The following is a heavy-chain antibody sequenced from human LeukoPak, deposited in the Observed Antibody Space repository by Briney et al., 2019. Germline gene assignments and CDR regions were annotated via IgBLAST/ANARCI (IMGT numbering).Heavy chain of an antibody. CDR2: INQDGSEK. Sequence: GGSLRLSCAASGFTFSSSWMSWVRQGPGKGLEWVANINQDGSEKYYVDSVRGRFTISRDNAENSLYLQMNSLRADDTAVYYCARVVTGDTNRFAPWGQGTLVTVSS. CDR1: GFTFSSSW. CDR3: ARVVTGDTNRFAP. V-gene: IGHV3-7*05. J-gene: IGHJ5*02. D-gene: IGHD2-21*01.